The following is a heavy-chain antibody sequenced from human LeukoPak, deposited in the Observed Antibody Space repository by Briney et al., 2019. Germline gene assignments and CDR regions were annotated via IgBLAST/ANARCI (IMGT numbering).Heavy chain of an antibody. D-gene: IGHD2-15*01. J-gene: IGHJ4*02. CDR1: GGSISSSSYY. CDR3: ARDNIVVVAATKAYYFDY. Sequence: SETLSLTCTVSGGSISSSSYYWGWIRQPPGKGLEWIGSIYHSGSTYYNPSLKSRVTISVDTSKNQFSLKLSSVTAADTAVYYCARDNIVVVAATKAYYFDYWGQGTLVTVSS. CDR2: IYHSGST. V-gene: IGHV4-39*07.